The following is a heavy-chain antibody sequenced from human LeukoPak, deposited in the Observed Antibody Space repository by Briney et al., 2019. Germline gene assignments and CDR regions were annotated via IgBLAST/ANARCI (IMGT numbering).Heavy chain of an antibody. CDR1: GFIFSNYG. D-gene: IGHD6-19*01. CDR3: ARILDSAWGELGY. CDR2: IHYDGPEK. V-gene: IGHV3-30*02. J-gene: IGHJ4*02. Sequence: GGSLRLSCAASGFIFSNYGMHWVRQAPGKGLEWVAFIHYDGPEKYYGDSVRGRFTISRDNSKNTVYLQMNSLRAEDTAVYYCARILDSAWGELGYWGQGTLVTVSS.